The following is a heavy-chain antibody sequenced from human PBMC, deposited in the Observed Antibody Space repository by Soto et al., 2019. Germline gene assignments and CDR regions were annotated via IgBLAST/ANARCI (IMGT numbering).Heavy chain of an antibody. CDR3: AKDESSYYYYMDV. D-gene: IGHD6-13*01. Sequence: GGSLRLSCAASGFTFSSYGMHWVRQAPGKGLEWVAVISYDGSNKYYADSVKGRFIISRDNSKNTLYLQMNSLRAEDTAVYYCAKDESSYYYYMDVWGKGTTVTVSS. J-gene: IGHJ6*03. CDR1: GFTFSSYG. CDR2: ISYDGSNK. V-gene: IGHV3-30*18.